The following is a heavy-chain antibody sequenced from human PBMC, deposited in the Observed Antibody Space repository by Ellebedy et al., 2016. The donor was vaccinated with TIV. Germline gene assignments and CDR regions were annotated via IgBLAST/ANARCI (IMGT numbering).Heavy chain of an antibody. J-gene: IGHJ6*02. CDR1: GCSISSNNW. CDR3: ARSLAASDKVTYYFGMDV. Sequence: SETLSLTXTVSGCSISSNNWWSWVRQPPVKGLEWIGEIYHSGRTNYNPSLKSRVTVSLDKSKNQFSLSLSSVTAADTAVYYCARSLAASDKVTYYFGMDVWGQGTTVTVSS. V-gene: IGHV4-4*02. D-gene: IGHD6-13*01. CDR2: IYHSGRT.